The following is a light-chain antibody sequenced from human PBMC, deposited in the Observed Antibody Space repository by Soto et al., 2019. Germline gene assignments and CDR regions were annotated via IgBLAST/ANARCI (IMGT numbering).Light chain of an antibody. CDR1: SSDVGYYNY. CDR2: EVS. V-gene: IGLV2-14*01. Sequence: QSALTQPASVSGSPGQSITISCTGTSSDVGYYNYVSWYQQHPGKVPKPMIYEVSNRPSGVSNRFSGSKSGNTASLTISGLQAEDEADYYCTSYTSSDTLVLFGGGTKLTVL. J-gene: IGLJ2*01. CDR3: TSYTSSDTLVL.